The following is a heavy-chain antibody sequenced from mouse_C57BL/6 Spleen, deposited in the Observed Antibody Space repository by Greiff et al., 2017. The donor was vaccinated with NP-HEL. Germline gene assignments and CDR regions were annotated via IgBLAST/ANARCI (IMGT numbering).Heavy chain of an antibody. Sequence: QVQLQQPGTELVKPGASVKLSCKASGYTFTSYWMHWVKQRPGQGLEWIGNINPSNGGTNYNEKFKSKATLTVDKSSSTAYMQLSSLTSEDSAVYYCVRSRDYAGLNYSAMDYWGQGTSVTVSS. CDR2: INPSNGGT. CDR1: GYTFTSYW. V-gene: IGHV1-53*01. D-gene: IGHD2-4*01. CDR3: VRSRDYAGLNYSAMDY. J-gene: IGHJ4*01.